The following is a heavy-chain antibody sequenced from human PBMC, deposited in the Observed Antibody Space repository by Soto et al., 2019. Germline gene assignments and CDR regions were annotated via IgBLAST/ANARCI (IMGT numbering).Heavy chain of an antibody. J-gene: IGHJ4*02. CDR1: GFTFSSYS. Sequence: GGSLRLSCAASGFTFSSYSMNWVRQAPGKRLEWVSYISSSSSTIYYADSVKGRFTISRDNAKNSLYLQMNSLRDEDTAVYYCARRYYYDSSGYSPFDYWGQGTLVTVSS. CDR3: ARRYYYDSSGYSPFDY. V-gene: IGHV3-48*02. D-gene: IGHD3-22*01. CDR2: ISSSSSTI.